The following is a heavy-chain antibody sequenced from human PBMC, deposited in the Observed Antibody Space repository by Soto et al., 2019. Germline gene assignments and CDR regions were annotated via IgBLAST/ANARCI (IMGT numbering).Heavy chain of an antibody. J-gene: IGHJ4*02. V-gene: IGHV1-2*04. CDR3: ATLRLGVASAGSSFDY. CDR2: INPNSGGT. CDR1: GYTFTDYY. Sequence: GASVKVSCKASGYTFTDYYMHWVRQAPGQGLAWMGWINPNSGGTNYAQKFQGWVTMTRDTSISTAYMELSRLTSDDTAVYYCATLRLGVASAGSSFDYWGQGTPVTVSS. D-gene: IGHD2-15*01.